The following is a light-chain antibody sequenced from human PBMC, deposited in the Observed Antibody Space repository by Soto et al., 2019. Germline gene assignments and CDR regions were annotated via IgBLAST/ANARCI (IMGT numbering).Light chain of an antibody. Sequence: EIVLTQSPGTLSLFLGERATLSCRASQSVSSSYLAWYQQKPGQAPRLLIYGASSRATGIPDRFSGSGSGTDFTLTISRLEPEDFAVYFCQQYGSLSWTFGQGTKVDIK. V-gene: IGKV3-20*01. J-gene: IGKJ1*01. CDR2: GAS. CDR3: QQYGSLSWT. CDR1: QSVSSSY.